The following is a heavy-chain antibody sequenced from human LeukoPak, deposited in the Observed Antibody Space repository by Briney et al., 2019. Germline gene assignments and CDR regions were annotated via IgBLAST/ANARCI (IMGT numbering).Heavy chain of an antibody. D-gene: IGHD6-13*01. CDR3: ARGTAATAGIDY. CDR2: IRQDGSEK. Sequence: PGGSLRLSCTASGFTFANYWMSWVRQAPGKGLEWVANIRQDGSEKFYVDSVKGRFTISRDNDKRSLYLQMNSLRGEDTAVYYCARGTAATAGIDYWGQGTLVTVSS. CDR1: GFTFANYW. V-gene: IGHV3-7*01. J-gene: IGHJ4*02.